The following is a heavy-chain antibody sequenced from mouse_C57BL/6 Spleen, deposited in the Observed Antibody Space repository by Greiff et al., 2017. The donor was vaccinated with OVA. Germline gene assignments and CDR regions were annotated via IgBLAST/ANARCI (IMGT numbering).Heavy chain of an antibody. V-gene: IGHV5-17*01. Sequence: EVKLMESGGGLVKPGGSLKLSCAASGYTFSDYGMHWVRQAPEKGLEWVAYISSGSSTIYYADTVKGRFTISRDNAKNTLFLQMTSLRAEAAAMYYCARFLGAMDYWGQGTSVTVSS. CDR1: GYTFSDYG. J-gene: IGHJ4*01. CDR2: ISSGSSTI. CDR3: ARFLGAMDY. D-gene: IGHD3-1*01.